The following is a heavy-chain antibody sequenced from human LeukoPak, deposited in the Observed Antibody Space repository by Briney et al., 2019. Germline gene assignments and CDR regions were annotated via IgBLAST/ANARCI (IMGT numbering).Heavy chain of an antibody. Sequence: GRSLRLSCAASGFTFSSYGMHWVRQAPGKGLEWVALIWYDGSNKYYTDSVKGRFTISRDNSKNTLYLQMNSLRGEDTAVYYCATWRGDWHSFDYWGQGTLVTVSS. J-gene: IGHJ4*02. CDR1: GFTFSSYG. CDR3: ATWRGDWHSFDY. V-gene: IGHV3-33*08. D-gene: IGHD3-10*01. CDR2: IWYDGSNK.